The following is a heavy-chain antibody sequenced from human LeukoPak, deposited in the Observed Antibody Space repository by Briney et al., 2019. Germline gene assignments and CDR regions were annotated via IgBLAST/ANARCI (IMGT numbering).Heavy chain of an antibody. CDR1: GGSISSHY. D-gene: IGHD2-2*02. CDR3: ARYCSSTSCYNGAFDI. CDR2: IYYSGST. J-gene: IGHJ3*02. Sequence: SETLSLTCTVSGGSISSHYWSWIRQPPGKGLEWIGYIYYSGSTNYNPSLKSRVTISVDTSKNQFSLKLSSVTAADTAVYYCARYCSSTSCYNGAFDIWGQGTMVTVSS. V-gene: IGHV4-59*11.